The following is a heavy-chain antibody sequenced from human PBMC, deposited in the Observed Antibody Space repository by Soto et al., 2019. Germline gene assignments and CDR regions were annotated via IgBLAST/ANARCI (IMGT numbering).Heavy chain of an antibody. V-gene: IGHV1-18*01. CDR1: GYTFTSYG. CDR3: ARVYRITMVRGELSEY. CDR2: ISAYNGNT. D-gene: IGHD3-10*01. J-gene: IGHJ4*02. Sequence: QVQLVQSGAEVKKPGASVKVSCKASGYTFTSYGLSWVRQAPGQGIEWMGWISAYNGNTNYAQKLQGRVTMTTDTSTSTAYMELRSLISDDTAVYYCARVYRITMVRGELSEYWGQGTLVTVSS.